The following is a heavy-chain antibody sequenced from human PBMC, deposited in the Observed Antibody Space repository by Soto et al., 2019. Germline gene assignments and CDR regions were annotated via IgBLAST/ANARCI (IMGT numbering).Heavy chain of an antibody. V-gene: IGHV4-39*01. D-gene: IGHD3-22*01. Sequence: QLQLQESGPGLVKPSETLSLTCTVSGGSISSSNYYWAWIRQPPGKGLEWIGSFYYSGSTYYKPSLKSRVSISVDTSKNQFSLKLSSVTAADTAVYYCARPIEDGSSGYYHWGQGTLVTVSS. CDR3: ARPIEDGSSGYYH. J-gene: IGHJ5*02. CDR2: FYYSGST. CDR1: GGSISSSNYY.